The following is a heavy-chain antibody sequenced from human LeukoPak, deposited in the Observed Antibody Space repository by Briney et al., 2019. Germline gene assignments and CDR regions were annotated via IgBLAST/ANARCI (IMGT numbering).Heavy chain of an antibody. J-gene: IGHJ4*02. V-gene: IGHV4-59*01. CDR1: AGSISNYY. D-gene: IGHD6-19*01. Sequence: PETLSLTCTVSAGSISNYYWSWIRQPPGKGLEWIGCIYYTGSTNYNPSLKSRVTISVDTSRNQFSLKLDSVTAADTAVYYCARGGLAVAGNLDYWGQGTLVTVSS. CDR3: ARGGLAVAGNLDY. CDR2: IYYTGST.